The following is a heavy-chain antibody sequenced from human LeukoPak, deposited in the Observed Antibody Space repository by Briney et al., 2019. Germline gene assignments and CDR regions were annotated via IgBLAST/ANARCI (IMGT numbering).Heavy chain of an antibody. V-gene: IGHV1-8*02. CDR1: GYTFTSYG. D-gene: IGHD6-19*01. CDR3: ARGRRNSSGWYNY. J-gene: IGHJ4*02. CDR2: MNPNSGNT. Sequence: ASVKVSCKASGYTFTSYGISWVRQAPGQGLEWMGWMNPNSGNTGYAQKFQGRVTMTRNTSISTAYMELSSLRSEDTAVYYCARGRRNSSGWYNYWGQGTLVTVSS.